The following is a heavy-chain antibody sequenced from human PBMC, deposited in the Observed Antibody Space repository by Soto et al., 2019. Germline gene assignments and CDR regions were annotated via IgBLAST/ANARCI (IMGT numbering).Heavy chain of an antibody. CDR1: GFTFNDYY. D-gene: IGHD3-3*01. J-gene: IGHJ4*02. CDR3: AGLRVLESSSYYFDC. CDR2: ISSSGSTI. V-gene: IGHV3-11*01. Sequence: QVQLVESGGGLVKPGGSLRLSCAASGFTFNDYYMSWIRQAPGKGLEWVSYISSSGSTIYYADSVKGRFTISRDNAKNSLYHQMNSMLADDTAVYYFAGLRVLESSSYYFDCWGQGTLVTVSS.